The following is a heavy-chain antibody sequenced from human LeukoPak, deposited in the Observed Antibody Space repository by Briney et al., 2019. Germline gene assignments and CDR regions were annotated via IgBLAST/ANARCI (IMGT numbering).Heavy chain of an antibody. D-gene: IGHD1-26*01. V-gene: IGHV3-7*01. J-gene: IGHJ4*02. CDR3: ARDRLVVGATGRFDN. CDR1: GFTFSHYW. Sequence: GGSLRLSCVGSGFTFSHYWMSWVRQAPGKGLEWVANIRQDGNEEHYVDSVKGRFTISRDNAQNSVYLQMNNPRAEDNAIYYCARDRLVVGATGRFDNWGQGTLVTVSS. CDR2: IRQDGNEE.